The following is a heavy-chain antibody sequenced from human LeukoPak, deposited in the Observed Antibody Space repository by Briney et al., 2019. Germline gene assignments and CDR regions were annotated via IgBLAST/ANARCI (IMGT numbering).Heavy chain of an antibody. CDR1: GFTFSSYS. Sequence: GGSLRLSCAASGFTFSSYSMNWVRQAPGKGLEWVSYISSSSSTIYYADSVKGRFTISRDNAKNTLYLQMNSLRAEDTAVYYCAKDLTPSSHWGQGTLVTVSS. J-gene: IGHJ4*02. CDR2: ISSSSSTI. CDR3: AKDLTPSSH. V-gene: IGHV3-48*01.